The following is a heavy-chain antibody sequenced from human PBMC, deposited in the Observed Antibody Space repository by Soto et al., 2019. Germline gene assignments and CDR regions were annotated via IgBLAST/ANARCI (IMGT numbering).Heavy chain of an antibody. CDR1: GYTFTSYD. CDR3: ATASPIVVVVAATPYVDAFDI. D-gene: IGHD2-15*01. V-gene: IGHV1-8*01. CDR2: MNPNSGNT. Sequence: GASVKVSCKASGYTFTSYDINWVRQATGQGLEWMGWMNPNSGNTGYAQKLQGRVTMTRNTSISTAYMELSILRSEDTAVYYCATASPIVVVVAATPYVDAFDIWG. J-gene: IGHJ3*02.